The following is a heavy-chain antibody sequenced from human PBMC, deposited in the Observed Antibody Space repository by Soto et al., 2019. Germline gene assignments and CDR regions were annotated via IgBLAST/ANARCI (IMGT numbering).Heavy chain of an antibody. CDR1: GFTFSSYS. D-gene: IGHD5-18*01. CDR2: ISSSSSYI. CDR3: ARDNPPWIQYFDY. J-gene: IGHJ4*02. Sequence: GGSLRLSCAASGFTFSSYSMNWVRQAPGKGLEWVSSISSSSSYIYYADSVKGRFTISRDNAKNSLYLQMNSLRAEDTAVYYCARDNPPWIQYFDYWGQGTLVTVSS. V-gene: IGHV3-21*01.